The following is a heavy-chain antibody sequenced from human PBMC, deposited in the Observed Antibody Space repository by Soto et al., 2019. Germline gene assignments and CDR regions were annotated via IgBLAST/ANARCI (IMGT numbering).Heavy chain of an antibody. J-gene: IGHJ4*02. CDR1: GFTFSSYA. Sequence: EVQLLESGGGLVQPGGSLRLSCAASGFTFSSYAMSWVRQAPGKGLEWVSVISGSGGSTYYADSVKGRFSISRDNSKNTLYVQMNSLRAEDTAIYYGANRGSRSYFGYWGQGTLVTVSS. CDR2: ISGSGGST. D-gene: IGHD1-26*01. V-gene: IGHV3-23*01. CDR3: ANRGSRSYFGY.